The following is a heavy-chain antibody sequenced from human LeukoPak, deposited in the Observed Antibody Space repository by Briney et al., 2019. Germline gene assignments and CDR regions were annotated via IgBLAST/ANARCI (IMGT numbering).Heavy chain of an antibody. V-gene: IGHV4-61*02. J-gene: IGHJ4*02. D-gene: IGHD6-19*01. Sequence: SQTLSLTCTVSGGSISSGSYYWSWIRQPAGKGLEWIGRIYSSGRINYNPSLKSRVTMSVDTSKNQFSLKVSSVTAADTAVYYCARDRNSGWGSNFDYWGQGTLVTVSS. CDR1: GGSISSGSYY. CDR3: ARDRNSGWGSNFDY. CDR2: IYSSGRI.